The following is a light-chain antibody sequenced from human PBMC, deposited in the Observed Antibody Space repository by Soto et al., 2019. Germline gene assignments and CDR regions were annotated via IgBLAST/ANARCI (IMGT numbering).Light chain of an antibody. CDR1: SSNIGANFD. CDR3: QSNDRTLGGWVL. Sequence: QSVLTQPPSVSGALGQSVTISCTGGSSNIGANFDVHWYQQLPGTAPKLLIYGNRNRPSGVPERFSGSKSGTSASLAITGLQAEDEAEYYCQSNDRTLGGWVLFGGGTKLTVL. J-gene: IGLJ2*01. V-gene: IGLV1-40*01. CDR2: GNR.